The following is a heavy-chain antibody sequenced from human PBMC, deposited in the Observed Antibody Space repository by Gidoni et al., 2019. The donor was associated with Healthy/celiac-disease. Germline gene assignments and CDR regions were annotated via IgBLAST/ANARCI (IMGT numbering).Heavy chain of an antibody. CDR2: ISSSSSTI. D-gene: IGHD3-16*02. Sequence: EVQLVESGGGLVQPGGSLRLSCAASGFTFSSYSMNWVRQAPGKGLEWVSYISSSSSTIYYADSVKGRFTISRDNAKNSLYLQMNSLRAEDTAVYYCARDRGLMITFGGVIVLDAFDIWGQGTMVTVSS. V-gene: IGHV3-48*01. J-gene: IGHJ3*02. CDR3: ARDRGLMITFGGVIVLDAFDI. CDR1: GFTFSSYS.